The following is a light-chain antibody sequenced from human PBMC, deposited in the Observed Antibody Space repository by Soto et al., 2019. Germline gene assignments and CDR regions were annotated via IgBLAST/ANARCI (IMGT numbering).Light chain of an antibody. J-gene: IGLJ2*01. CDR3: SSYGGRNNFVV. Sequence: QSALTQPPSASGSLGQSVTIYCTGTSRDVGRDNYVSWYQQHPGKTPKVIIYDVTQRPSGVPDRFSGSKSGTTAYLTVSGLQAEDEAEYFCSSYGGRNNFVVFGGGTKLTVL. V-gene: IGLV2-8*01. CDR2: DVT. CDR1: SRDVGRDNY.